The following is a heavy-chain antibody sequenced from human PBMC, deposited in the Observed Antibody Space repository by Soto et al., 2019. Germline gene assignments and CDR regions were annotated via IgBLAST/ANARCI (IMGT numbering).Heavy chain of an antibody. D-gene: IGHD3-3*01. Sequence: GGSLRLSCAASGFTFSSYWINWVRQTPGKGLEWVANIKGDGSEKYYVDSLKGRFTISRDNAKNSLYLHMNSLRAEDTAVYYCARGTMAPGLDHWGQGTLVTVSS. J-gene: IGHJ4*02. V-gene: IGHV3-7*01. CDR2: IKGDGSEK. CDR1: GFTFSSYW. CDR3: ARGTMAPGLDH.